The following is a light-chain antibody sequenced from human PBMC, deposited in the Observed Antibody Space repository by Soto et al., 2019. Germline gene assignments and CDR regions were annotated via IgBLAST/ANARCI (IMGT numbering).Light chain of an antibody. J-gene: IGKJ5*01. CDR1: QRVSSN. Sequence: EIIMTHSPATLSVSPCGRATLSFRASQRVSSNLAWYQQKPGQAPRLLIYGTSTRATGIPPRFSGSGSGTDFTLTISSLEPEDFAVYYCQQRSNWPPTFGQGTRLEIK. CDR3: QQRSNWPPT. CDR2: GTS. V-gene: IGKV3-15*01.